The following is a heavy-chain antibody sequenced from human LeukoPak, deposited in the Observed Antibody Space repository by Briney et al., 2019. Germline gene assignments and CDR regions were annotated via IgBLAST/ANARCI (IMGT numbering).Heavy chain of an antibody. Sequence: SETLSLTCTVSGGSISSSSYYWGWIRQPPGKGLEWIGSIYYSGSTYYNPSLKTRATISVDTSKNQFSLKLSSVTAADTAVYYCARGLGNYYYYYMDVWGKGTTVTVSS. CDR1: GGSISSSSYY. D-gene: IGHD4-11*01. V-gene: IGHV4-39*07. CDR3: ARGLGNYYYYYMDV. CDR2: IYYSGST. J-gene: IGHJ6*03.